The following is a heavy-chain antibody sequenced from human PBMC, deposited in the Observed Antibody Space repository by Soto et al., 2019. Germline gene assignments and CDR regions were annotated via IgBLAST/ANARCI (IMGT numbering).Heavy chain of an antibody. J-gene: IGHJ4*02. Sequence: QLQLQESGPGLVKPSETLSLTCTVSGGSISRSSYYWGWIRQPPGKGLEWIGSIYYSGSTYYNPSLKTRVTVSVATSKNQFSLKLSSVTAADTAVYYCARHDYGGFGLWGQGTLVTVSS. D-gene: IGHD4-17*01. CDR1: GGSISRSSYY. V-gene: IGHV4-39*01. CDR2: IYYSGST. CDR3: ARHDYGGFGL.